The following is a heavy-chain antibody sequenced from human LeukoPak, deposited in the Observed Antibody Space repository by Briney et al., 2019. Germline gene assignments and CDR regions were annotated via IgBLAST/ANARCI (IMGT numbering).Heavy chain of an antibody. CDR1: GGSISSYY. D-gene: IGHD6-13*01. CDR2: IHYSGNT. J-gene: IGHJ4*02. CDR3: ARESSSSWYPGDDY. Sequence: PSETLSLTCTVSGGSISSYYWSWIRQPPGKGLEWIGYIHYSGNTNYNPSLKSRVTISVDTSKNHFSLKLSSVAAADTAVYYCARESSSSWYPGDDYWGQGTLVTVSS. V-gene: IGHV4-59*01.